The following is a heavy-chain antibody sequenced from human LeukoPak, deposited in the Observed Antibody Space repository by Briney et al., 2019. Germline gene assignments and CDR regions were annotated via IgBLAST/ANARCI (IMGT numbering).Heavy chain of an antibody. CDR3: ARDLQVYCSSTSCYPFDY. J-gene: IGHJ4*02. CDR1: GFNFSSYG. D-gene: IGHD2-2*01. V-gene: IGHV3-30-3*01. Sequence: GGSLRLSCAASGFNFSSYGMHWVRQAPGKGLECVAVISYDGSNKYYADSVKGRFTISRDNSKNTLYLQMNSLRAEDTAVYYCARDLQVYCSSTSCYPFDYWGQGTLVTVSS. CDR2: ISYDGSNK.